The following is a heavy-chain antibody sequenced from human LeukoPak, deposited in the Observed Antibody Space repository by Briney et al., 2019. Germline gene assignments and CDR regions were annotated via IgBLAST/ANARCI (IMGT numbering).Heavy chain of an antibody. CDR2: ISNSGSSK. J-gene: IGHJ4*02. Sequence: TGGSLRLSWVASGFTFSNYDMNWVRQVPGKGLEWVSYISNSGSSKYYVDSVKGRFTISRDNAKNSLYLQMNSLRADDTAVYYCASLTVTGGSLSDYWGQGSLVTVTS. D-gene: IGHD2-15*01. V-gene: IGHV3-48*03. CDR1: GFTFSNYD. CDR3: ASLTVTGGSLSDY.